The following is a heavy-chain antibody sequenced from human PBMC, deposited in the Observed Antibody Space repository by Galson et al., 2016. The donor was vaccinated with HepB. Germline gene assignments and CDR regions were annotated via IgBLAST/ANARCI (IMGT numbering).Heavy chain of an antibody. Sequence: SLRLSCATSGFTFSRYWMSWVRQAPGKGLEWVANISQDGSEKYYVDSVKGRLAISRDNAKNSLYLQMNSLRVEDTALYYCARWGDDCSSTSCHPHSMDVWGQGTTVIASS. D-gene: IGHD2-2*01. CDR3: ARWGDDCSSTSCHPHSMDV. CDR1: GFTFSRYW. CDR2: ISQDGSEK. J-gene: IGHJ6*02. V-gene: IGHV3-7*01.